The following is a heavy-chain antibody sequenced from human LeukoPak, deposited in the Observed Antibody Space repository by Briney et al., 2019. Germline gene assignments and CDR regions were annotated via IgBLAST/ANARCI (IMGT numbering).Heavy chain of an antibody. CDR3: ASGAVAGTRVGNWFDP. D-gene: IGHD6-13*01. CDR2: INHSGST. Sequence: SETLSLTCAVYGGSFCGYYWSWIRQPPGKGLEWIGEINHSGSTNYNPSLKSRVTISVDTSKNQFSLKLSSVTAADTAVYYCASGAVAGTRVGNWFDPWGQGTLVTVSS. CDR1: GGSFCGYY. V-gene: IGHV4-34*01. J-gene: IGHJ5*02.